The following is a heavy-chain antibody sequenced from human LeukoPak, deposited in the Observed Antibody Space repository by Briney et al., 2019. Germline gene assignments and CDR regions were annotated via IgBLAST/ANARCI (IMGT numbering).Heavy chain of an antibody. CDR2: IKQDGSEK. Sequence: GGSLRLSCAASGFTFSSYWMSWVRQAPGKGLEWVANIKQDGSEKYYVDSVKGRFTISRDNAKNSLYLQMNSLGAEDTAVYYCARKRYSSSWYVGYWGQGTLVTVSS. V-gene: IGHV3-7*01. D-gene: IGHD6-13*01. CDR3: ARKRYSSSWYVGY. J-gene: IGHJ4*02. CDR1: GFTFSSYW.